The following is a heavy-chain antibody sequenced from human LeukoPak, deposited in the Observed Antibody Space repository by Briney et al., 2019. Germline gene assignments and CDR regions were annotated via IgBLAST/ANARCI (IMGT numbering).Heavy chain of an antibody. V-gene: IGHV3-48*03. CDR1: GFTFSSYE. CDR3: ARGFRDTAMFLDY. Sequence: GGSLRLSCAASGFTFSSYEMNWVRQAPGKGLEWISAISGSSSNVYYAASVRGRFTISKDNAENSLYLQLNTMRAEDTAVYYCARGFRDTAMFLDYWGQGTLVTVSS. D-gene: IGHD5-18*01. J-gene: IGHJ4*02. CDR2: ISGSSSNV.